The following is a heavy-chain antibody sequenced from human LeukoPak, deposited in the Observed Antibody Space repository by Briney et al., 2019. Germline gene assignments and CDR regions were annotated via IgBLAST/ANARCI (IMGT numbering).Heavy chain of an antibody. CDR3: AGRYRSRLDF. D-gene: IGHD5-18*01. CDR2: IYDSGTT. J-gene: IGHJ4*02. CDR1: GVSISSYY. Sequence: SETLSLTCTVSGVSISSYYWSWIRQTPGKGLERMGYIYDSGTTNHNPSLKSRVTISVDTSKNQFSLKLSSVTAADTAVCSCAGRYRSRLDFWGQGTLVTVSS. V-gene: IGHV4-59*01.